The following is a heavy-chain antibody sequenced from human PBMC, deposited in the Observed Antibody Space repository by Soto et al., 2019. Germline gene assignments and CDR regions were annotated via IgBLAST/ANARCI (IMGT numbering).Heavy chain of an antibody. CDR2: IYSGGST. V-gene: IGHV3-53*01. CDR3: ATGDGYNQLDY. D-gene: IGHD5-12*01. CDR1: GFTVSSNY. Sequence: EVQLVESEGGLIQPGVSLRLSCAASGFTVSSNYMSWVRQAPGKGLEWVSVIYSGGSTYYADSVKGRFTISRDKSKNTLYLQMNSLRAEDTAVYYCATGDGYNQLDYWGQGTLVTVSS. J-gene: IGHJ4*02.